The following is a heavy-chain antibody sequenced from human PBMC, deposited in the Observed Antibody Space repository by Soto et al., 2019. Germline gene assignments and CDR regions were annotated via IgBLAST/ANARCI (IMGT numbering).Heavy chain of an antibody. CDR2: ISGSGGST. V-gene: IGHV3-23*01. CDR3: AKDQWGRAEVAGSDAFDI. Sequence: EVQLLESGGGLVQPGGSLRLSCAASGFTFSSYAMSWVRQAPGKGLEWVSAISGSGGSTYYADSVKGRFTISRDNSKNTLYLQMNSLRAEDTAVYYCAKDQWGRAEVAGSDAFDIWGQGTMVTVSS. J-gene: IGHJ3*02. CDR1: GFTFSSYA. D-gene: IGHD6-19*01.